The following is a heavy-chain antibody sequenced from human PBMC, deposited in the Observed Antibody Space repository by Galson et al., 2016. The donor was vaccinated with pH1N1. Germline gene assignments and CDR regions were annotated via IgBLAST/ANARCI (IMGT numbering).Heavy chain of an antibody. CDR1: GGSISSSDYY. Sequence: TLSLTCTVSGGSISSSDYYWSWIRQPPGKGLEWIGYIYYSGSTYYNPSLKSRVTISVDTSKNQFSLKLSSVTAADTAVYYCARSSSSRETEYYFDYWGQGTLVTVSS. CDR3: ARSSSSRETEYYFDY. V-gene: IGHV4-30-4*01. D-gene: IGHD6-13*01. CDR2: IYYSGST. J-gene: IGHJ4*02.